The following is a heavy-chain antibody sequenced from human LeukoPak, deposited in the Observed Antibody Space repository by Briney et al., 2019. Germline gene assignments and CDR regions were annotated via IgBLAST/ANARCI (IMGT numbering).Heavy chain of an antibody. V-gene: IGHV3-21*01. Sequence: GGSLRLSCAASGFTFSSYSMNWVRQAPGKGLEWVSSISSSSCYIYYADSVKGRFTISRDNAKNSLYLQMNSLRAEDTAVYYCARSLDIVVVPAAIPHYYYYGMDVWGQGTTVTVSS. D-gene: IGHD2-2*03. CDR1: GFTFSSYS. CDR2: ISSSSCYI. J-gene: IGHJ6*02. CDR3: ARSLDIVVVPAAIPHYYYYGMDV.